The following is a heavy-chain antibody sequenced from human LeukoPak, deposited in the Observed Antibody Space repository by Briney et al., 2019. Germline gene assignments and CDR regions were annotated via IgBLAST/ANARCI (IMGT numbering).Heavy chain of an antibody. CDR2: ISSSSSYI. CDR1: GFTFSSYS. CDR3: ASDYGGKRDAFHI. D-gene: IGHD4-23*01. Sequence: GGSLRLSCAASGFTFSSYSMNWVRQAPGKGLEWVSSISSSSSYIYYAVSVKGRFTISRDNTKNSLYLQMNTLGAADTPVYNCASDYGGKRDAFHIGGQGTMVTVSS. J-gene: IGHJ3*02. V-gene: IGHV3-21*01.